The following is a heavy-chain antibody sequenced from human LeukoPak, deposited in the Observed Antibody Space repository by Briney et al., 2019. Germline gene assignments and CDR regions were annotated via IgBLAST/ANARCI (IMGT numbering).Heavy chain of an antibody. J-gene: IGHJ1*01. CDR1: GLTFTNSW. Sequence: GGSLRLSCAASGLTFTNSWMHWVRQAPGKGLVWVSRINNDGSDTRYADSVKGRFTISRDNAKNTLYLQMNSLRVEDTAVYYRARVSGLGMNEYYQHWGQGTLVTVPS. CDR3: ARVSGLGMNEYYQH. D-gene: IGHD3-10*01. CDR2: INNDGSDT. V-gene: IGHV3-74*01.